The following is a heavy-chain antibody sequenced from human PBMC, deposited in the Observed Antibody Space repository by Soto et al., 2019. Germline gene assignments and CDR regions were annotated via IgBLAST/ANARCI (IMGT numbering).Heavy chain of an antibody. CDR3: AKTYYFDGCGYSDY. CDR1: GFTFRSYA. Sequence: TGGSLRLSCAASGFTFRSYAMSWLRQAPGKGLEWVSATTGSGDTTFYADSVKGRFTFSRDNSRNTMYPQMNSLRAEDTAVYYCAKTYYFDGCGYSDYWGQGTLVTVSS. J-gene: IGHJ4*02. V-gene: IGHV3-23*01. D-gene: IGHD3-22*01. CDR2: TTGSGDTT.